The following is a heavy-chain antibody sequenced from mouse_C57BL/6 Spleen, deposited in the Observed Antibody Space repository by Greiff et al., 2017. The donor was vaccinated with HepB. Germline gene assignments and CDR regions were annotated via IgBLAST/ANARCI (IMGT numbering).Heavy chain of an antibody. V-gene: IGHV1-55*01. J-gene: IGHJ2*01. CDR1: GYTFTSYW. Sequence: VQLQQPGAELVKPGASVKMSCKASGYTFTSYWITWVKQRPGQGLEWIGDIYPGSGSTNYNEKFKSKATLTVDTSSSTAYMQLSSLTSEDSAVYYCARHYYYGSSYDYFDYWGQGTTLTVSS. CDR3: ARHYYYGSSYDYFDY. D-gene: IGHD1-1*01. CDR2: IYPGSGST.